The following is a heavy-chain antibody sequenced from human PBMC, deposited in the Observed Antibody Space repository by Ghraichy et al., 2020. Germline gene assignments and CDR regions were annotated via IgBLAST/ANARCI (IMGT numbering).Heavy chain of an antibody. CDR1: GGSVSSGSYY. J-gene: IGHJ4*02. V-gene: IGHV4-61*01. D-gene: IGHD2-2*01. CDR2: IYYSGST. Sequence: SETLSLTCTVSGGSVSSGSYYWSWIRQPPGKGLEWIGYIYYSGSTNYNPSLKSRVTISVDTSKNQFSLKLSSVTAADTAVYYCARSVVVPAALLFDYWGQGTLVTVSS. CDR3: ARSVVVPAALLFDY.